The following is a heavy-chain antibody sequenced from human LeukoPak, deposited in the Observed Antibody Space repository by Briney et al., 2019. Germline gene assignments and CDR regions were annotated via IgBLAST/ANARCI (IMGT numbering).Heavy chain of an antibody. Sequence: GGSLRLSCAASGFSFSIYAMGWVRQAPGKGLEWVSSIKNGGNDPFYADSVKGRFTISRDNSKNTLFLQLSSLRAEDSAVYYCARGGHDFNPFYWWGQGTPVTVSS. CDR1: GFSFSIYA. CDR3: ARGGHDFNPFYW. V-gene: IGHV3-23*01. D-gene: IGHD2-21*02. J-gene: IGHJ4*02. CDR2: IKNGGNDP.